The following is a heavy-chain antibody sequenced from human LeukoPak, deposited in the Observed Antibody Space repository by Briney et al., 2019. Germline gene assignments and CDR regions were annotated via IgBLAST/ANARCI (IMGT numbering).Heavy chain of an antibody. Sequence: SETLSLTCAVYGGSFSGYYWSWIRQPPGKGLEWIGEINHSGSTNYNPSLKSRVTISVDTSKNQFSLKLSSVTAADTAVYCCARDGDIVVVDAFDIWGQGTMVTVSS. J-gene: IGHJ3*02. V-gene: IGHV4-34*01. CDR1: GGSFSGYY. CDR2: INHSGST. D-gene: IGHD2-2*01. CDR3: ARDGDIVVVDAFDI.